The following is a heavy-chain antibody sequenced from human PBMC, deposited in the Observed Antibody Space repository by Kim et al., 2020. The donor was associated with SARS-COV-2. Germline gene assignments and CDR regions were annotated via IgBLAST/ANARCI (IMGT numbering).Heavy chain of an antibody. CDR3: ARDGIRTRGHPGYDF. CDR1: GYIFADYY. CDR2: INCKNGQT. V-gene: IGHV1-2*02. J-gene: IGHJ4*02. Sequence: ASVKVSCKASGYIFADYYLHWVRQAPGEGLEWVGWINCKNGQTEFAQKVQDRVTLTRDTSITTAFMELSRLRSDDTAMYYCARDGIRTRGHPGYDFWGQGTLVTVSS. D-gene: IGHD6-25*01.